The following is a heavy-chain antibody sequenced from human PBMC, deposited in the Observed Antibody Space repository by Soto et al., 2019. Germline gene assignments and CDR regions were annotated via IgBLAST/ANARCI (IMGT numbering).Heavy chain of an antibody. CDR2: TFHNGDT. V-gene: IGHV4-59*01. CDR3: AKGGWELTR. J-gene: IGHJ4*02. D-gene: IGHD1-26*01. CDR1: GGSIRGFY. Sequence: SETLSLTCTVSGGSIRGFYCSWVRQSPGKGLEWIGYTFHNGDTSYNPSLEGRVTISVDTSVNQFFLKLRSVTAADTAIYYCAKGGWELTRWGQGTLVTVSS.